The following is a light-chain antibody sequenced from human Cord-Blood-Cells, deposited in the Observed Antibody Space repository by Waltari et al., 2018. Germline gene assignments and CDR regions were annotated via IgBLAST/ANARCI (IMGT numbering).Light chain of an antibody. CDR2: EAS. J-gene: IGKJ1*01. Sequence: DIQMTQAPSTLSASVADRVTITCRASQRISSWLAWYQQKPGKAPKLLIYEASIMESGIPSRFSGSGSGTEFTLTISSLQPDDFATYYCQQYNSYSGTFGQGTKVEIK. CDR3: QQYNSYSGT. V-gene: IGKV1-5*03. CDR1: QRISSW.